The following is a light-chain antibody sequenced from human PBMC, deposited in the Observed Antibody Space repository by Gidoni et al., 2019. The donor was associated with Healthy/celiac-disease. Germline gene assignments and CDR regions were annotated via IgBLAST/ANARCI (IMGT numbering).Light chain of an antibody. J-gene: IGLJ2*01. CDR2: QDS. V-gene: IGLV3-1*01. CDR3: QAWDSSVAV. Sequence: SYELTQPPSVSVSPGQTASITCSGDKLGDKYACWYQQKPGQSPGLVTYQDSKRPSGIPERFSGSNSGNTATLTISGTQAMDEADYYCQAWDSSVAVFGGGTKLTVL. CDR1: KLGDKY.